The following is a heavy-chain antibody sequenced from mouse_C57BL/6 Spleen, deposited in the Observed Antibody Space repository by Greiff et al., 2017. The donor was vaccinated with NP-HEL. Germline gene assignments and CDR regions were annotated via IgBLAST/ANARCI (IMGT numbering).Heavy chain of an antibody. Sequence: QVHVKQPGAELVKPGASVTLSCKASGYTFTSSCLPWVKQRPGQGLAWLGEIAPSDRYTNYTQPFQGKATLTVDTSSSTAYMQLSSLASEDSSVYYCAIYYDYDGGPWFAYWGQGTLVTVSA. V-gene: IGHV1-50*01. CDR1: GYTFTSSC. J-gene: IGHJ3*01. CDR2: IAPSDRYT. CDR3: AIYYDYDGGPWFAY. D-gene: IGHD2-4*01.